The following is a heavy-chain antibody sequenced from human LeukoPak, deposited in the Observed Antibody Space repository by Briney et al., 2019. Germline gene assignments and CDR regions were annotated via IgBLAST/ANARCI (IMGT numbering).Heavy chain of an antibody. D-gene: IGHD6-19*01. CDR1: GASIGSSNNY. Sequence: SETLSLTCSVSGASIGSSNNYWAWIRQPPGKGLEWIGYTYYSGSTNYNPSLKSRVTISIDTSKNLFSLKLSSVTAADTAVYSCARGGSGWDWYFDLWGRGTLVTVSS. V-gene: IGHV4-61*05. CDR3: ARGGSGWDWYFDL. J-gene: IGHJ2*01. CDR2: TYYSGST.